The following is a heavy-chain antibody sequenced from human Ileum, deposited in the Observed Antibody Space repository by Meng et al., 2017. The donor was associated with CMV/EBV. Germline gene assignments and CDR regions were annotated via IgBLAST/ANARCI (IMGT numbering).Heavy chain of an antibody. CDR1: YTFTSYD. CDR2: MNPNSGNT. Sequence: YTFTSYDINWVRQATGQGLEWMGWMNPNSGNTGYAQKFQGRVTITRNTSISTAYMELSSLRSEDTAVYYCARGRRWIQLLRQNYYFDYWGQGTLVTVSS. V-gene: IGHV1-8*03. CDR3: ARGRRWIQLLRQNYYFDY. J-gene: IGHJ4*02. D-gene: IGHD5-18*01.